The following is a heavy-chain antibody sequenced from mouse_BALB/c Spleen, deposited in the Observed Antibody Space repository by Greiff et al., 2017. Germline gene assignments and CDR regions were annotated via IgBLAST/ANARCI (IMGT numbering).Heavy chain of an antibody. CDR1: GFSLTSYG. J-gene: IGHJ4*01. CDR2: IWSGGST. D-gene: IGHD5-5*01. Sequence: QVQLKESGPGLVQPSQSLSITCTVSGFSLTSYGVPWVRQSPGKGLEWLGVIWSGGSTDYNAAFISRLSISKDNSKSQVFFKMNSLQANDTAIYYCASYPYYAMDYWGQGTSVTVSS. CDR3: ASYPYYAMDY. V-gene: IGHV2-2*02.